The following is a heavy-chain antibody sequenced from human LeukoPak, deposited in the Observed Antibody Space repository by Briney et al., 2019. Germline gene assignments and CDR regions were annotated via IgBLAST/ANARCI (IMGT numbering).Heavy chain of an antibody. D-gene: IGHD3/OR15-3a*01. CDR3: ILP. CDR2: IYYSGNT. CDR1: GFTFSSYSMN. J-gene: IGHJ4*02. Sequence: GSLRLSCAASGFTFSSYSMNWVRQPPGKGLEWIGSIYYSGNTYYNASLRSQVSISIDTSKNQFSLRLTSDCARQTGSGLFILPGGQGTLVTVSS. V-gene: IGHV4-59*04.